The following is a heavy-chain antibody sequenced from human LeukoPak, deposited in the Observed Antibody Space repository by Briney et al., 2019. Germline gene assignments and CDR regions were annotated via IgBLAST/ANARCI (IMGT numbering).Heavy chain of an antibody. Sequence: GGSLRLSCAASGFTFSSYAMNWVRQAPGKGLEWVSSISSSSSYIYYADSVKGRFTISRDNAKNSLYLQMNSLRAEDTAVYYCARVRGYYDSSGYYDYWGQGTLVTVSS. CDR3: ARVRGYYDSSGYYDY. CDR1: GFTFSSYA. V-gene: IGHV3-21*01. CDR2: ISSSSSYI. D-gene: IGHD3-22*01. J-gene: IGHJ4*02.